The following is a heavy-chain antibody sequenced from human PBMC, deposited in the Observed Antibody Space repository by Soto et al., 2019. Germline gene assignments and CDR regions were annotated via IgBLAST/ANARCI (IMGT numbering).Heavy chain of an antibody. CDR3: ARSPILWFGELLNYYGMDV. D-gene: IGHD3-10*01. J-gene: IGHJ6*02. CDR1: GGSISSGGYY. CDR2: IYYSGST. V-gene: IGHV4-31*03. Sequence: SETLSLTCTGSGGSISSGGYYWSWIRQHPGKGLEWIGYIYYSGSTYYNPSLKSRVTISVDTSKNQFSLKLSSVTAADTAVYYCARSPILWFGELLNYYGMDVWGQGTTVTV.